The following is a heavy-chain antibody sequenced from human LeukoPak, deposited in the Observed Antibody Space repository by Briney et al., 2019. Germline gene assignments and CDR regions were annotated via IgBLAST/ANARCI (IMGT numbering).Heavy chain of an antibody. J-gene: IGHJ6*02. D-gene: IGHD1-26*01. CDR1: GYAFTAYY. V-gene: IGHV1-2*02. CDR3: AREGQWELLNYYYYGMDV. CDR2: INPNSDTT. Sequence: ASVKVSCKASGYAFTAYYIHWVLQAPGQGLEWMGWINPNSDTTKYAQKFQGRVTMTRNTSISTAYMELSSLRSEDTAVYYCAREGQWELLNYYYYGMDVWGQGTTVTVSS.